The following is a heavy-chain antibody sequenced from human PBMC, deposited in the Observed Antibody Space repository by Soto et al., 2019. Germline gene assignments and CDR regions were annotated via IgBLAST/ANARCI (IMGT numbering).Heavy chain of an antibody. Sequence: QLQVQESGPGQVKPSQTLSLTCTVSGGSITSHHYYWGWIRQPPGKGLEWIGSIYSGGNTYYNPSLRSRLTTFMDTDKNLISLKLLSVTAADSAMSSGGSGPRTTWFDNWGLRTQVSVYS. CDR3: GSGPRTTWFDN. CDR1: GGSITSHHYY. J-gene: IGHJ4*02. CDR2: IYSGGNT. D-gene: IGHD2-2*01. V-gene: IGHV4-39*01.